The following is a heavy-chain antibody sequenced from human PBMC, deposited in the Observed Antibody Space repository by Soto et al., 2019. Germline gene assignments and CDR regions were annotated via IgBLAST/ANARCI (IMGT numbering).Heavy chain of an antibody. CDR2: IYPGDSDA. J-gene: IGHJ4*02. CDR1: GYSFSKYW. Sequence: SLRISCKGPGYSFSKYWIGWVRQTPGKGLEWMGMIYPGDSDARYSPSFEGQVTFSVDKSINTAYLQWNSLKASATAMYYCARQGGEYNTMSDYWGQGTMVTVSS. CDR3: ARQGGEYNTMSDY. D-gene: IGHD1-20*01. V-gene: IGHV5-51*01.